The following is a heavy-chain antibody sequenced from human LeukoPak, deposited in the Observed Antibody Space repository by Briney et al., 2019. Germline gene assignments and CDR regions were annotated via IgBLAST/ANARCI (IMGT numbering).Heavy chain of an antibody. D-gene: IGHD3-22*01. Sequence: PGGSLRLSCAASGFTFSSYAMHWVRQAPGKGLEWVAVISYDGSNKYYADSVKGRFTISRDNSKNTLYLQMNSLRAEDTAVYYCARGPTYYYDISEGYFDYWGQGTLVTVSS. CDR3: ARGPTYYYDISEGYFDY. CDR2: ISYDGSNK. V-gene: IGHV3-30-3*01. CDR1: GFTFSSYA. J-gene: IGHJ4*02.